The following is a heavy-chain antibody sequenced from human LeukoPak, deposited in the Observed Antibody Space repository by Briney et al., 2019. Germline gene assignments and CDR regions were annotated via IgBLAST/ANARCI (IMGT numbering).Heavy chain of an antibody. Sequence: GGSLRLSCAASGFSFSSYWMSWVRQAPGKGLEWVANINQDGSEKYYVDSVKGRFTISRDNVKNSLYLQMNSLRAEDTAVYYCARVVREQWLSEAFDIWGQGTMVTVSS. D-gene: IGHD6-19*01. V-gene: IGHV3-7*01. J-gene: IGHJ3*02. CDR2: INQDGSEK. CDR3: ARVVREQWLSEAFDI. CDR1: GFSFSSYW.